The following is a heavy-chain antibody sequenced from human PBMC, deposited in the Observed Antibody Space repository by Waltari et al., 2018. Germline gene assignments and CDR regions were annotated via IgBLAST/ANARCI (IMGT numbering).Heavy chain of an antibody. CDR1: GGSFSGYY. V-gene: IGHV4-34*01. Sequence: QVQLQQWGAGLLKPSETLSLTCAVYGGSFSGYYWSWIRQPPGKGLEWIGEINHSGSTNYNPSLKSRVTISVDTSKNQFSLKLSSVTAADTAVYYCAGPFVRGVYYGMDVWGQGTTVTVSS. CDR2: INHSGST. CDR3: AGPFVRGVYYGMDV. D-gene: IGHD3-10*02. J-gene: IGHJ6*02.